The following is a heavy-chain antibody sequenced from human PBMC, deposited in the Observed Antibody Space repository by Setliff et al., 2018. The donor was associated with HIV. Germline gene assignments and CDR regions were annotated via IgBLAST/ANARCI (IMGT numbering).Heavy chain of an antibody. V-gene: IGHV4-39*07. J-gene: IGHJ4*02. CDR1: GGSISSSSYY. Sequence: SETLSLTCTVSGGSISSSSYYWGWIRQAPGKGLEWIVELNDRGHINYNPSLKSRVTISQDTSKRQFSLRMTSVTAADTGVYYCAAFDSGRDVWGQGTLVTVSS. D-gene: IGHD6-19*01. CDR2: LNDRGHI. CDR3: AAFDSGRDV.